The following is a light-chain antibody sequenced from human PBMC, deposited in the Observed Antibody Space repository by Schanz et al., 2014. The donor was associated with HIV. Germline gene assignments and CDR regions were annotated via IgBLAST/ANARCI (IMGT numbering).Light chain of an antibody. Sequence: QSVLTQPPSVSGAPGQRVTISCAGSSSNIGAGYDVHWYHHLPGSAPKLLISGNNNRPSGVPDRFSGSKSGTAASLDITALLAEDEAEYYCQSYDSSLSGVLFGGGTKLTVL. CDR2: GNN. V-gene: IGLV1-40*01. CDR1: SSNIGAGYD. CDR3: QSYDSSLSGVL. J-gene: IGLJ2*01.